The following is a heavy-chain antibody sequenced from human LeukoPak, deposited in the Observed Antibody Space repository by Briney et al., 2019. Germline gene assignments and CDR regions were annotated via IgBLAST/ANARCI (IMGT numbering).Heavy chain of an antibody. CDR2: ISSNTYGGTT. J-gene: IGHJ4*02. CDR1: GFTFGDYA. V-gene: IGHV3-49*04. D-gene: IGHD2-15*01. CDR3: TRMAYCSGGSCSFDY. Sequence: AGGSLRLSCTASGFTFGDYAMSWVRQAPGKGLEWVGSISSNTYGGTTEYAASVKGRFTFSRDDSKGIAYLQMNSLQTEDTAVYHCTRMAYCSGGSCSFDYWGQGTLVTVSS.